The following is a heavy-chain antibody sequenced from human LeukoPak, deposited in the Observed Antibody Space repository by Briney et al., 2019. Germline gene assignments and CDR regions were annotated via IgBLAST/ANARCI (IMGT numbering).Heavy chain of an antibody. CDR2: ISYDGSNK. V-gene: IGHV3-30-3*01. CDR1: GFTFSSYA. CDR3: ARPVGYYGSGSYYNGPYYFDY. J-gene: IGHJ4*02. D-gene: IGHD3-10*01. Sequence: GRSLRLSCAASGFTFSSYAMHWVRQAPGKGLEWVAVISYDGSNKYYADSVKGRFTISRDNSKNTLYLQMNSLRAEDTAVYYCARPVGYYGSGSYYNGPYYFDYWGQGTLVTVSS.